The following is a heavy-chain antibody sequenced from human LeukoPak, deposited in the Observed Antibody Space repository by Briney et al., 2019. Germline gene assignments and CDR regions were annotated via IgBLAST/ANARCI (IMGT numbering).Heavy chain of an antibody. CDR3: AKDRRGGFIVVVLEN. V-gene: IGHV3-23*01. J-gene: IGHJ4*02. D-gene: IGHD2-15*01. Sequence: GGSLRLSCAASGFTFNNYALSWVRQAPGKGLEWVSAISSSGDSKQYAESVKGRSTISRDNSKNTLYLQMNNLRAEDTAVYYCAKDRRGGFIVVVLENWGQGILVTVSS. CDR2: ISSSGDSK. CDR1: GFTFNNYA.